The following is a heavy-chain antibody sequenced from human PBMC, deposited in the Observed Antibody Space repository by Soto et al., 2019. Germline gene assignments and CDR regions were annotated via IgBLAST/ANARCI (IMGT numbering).Heavy chain of an antibody. CDR1: GFTFSSYA. CDR3: ARHLWRDDYNWGYFVL. D-gene: IGHD4-4*01. Sequence: QVQLVESGGGVVQPGRSLRLSCAASGFTFSSYAMHWVRQAPGKGLEWVAVISYDGSNKYYADSVKGRFTISRDNXKXXLYLQMHSLRAEDTVVYYCARHLWRDDYNWGYFVLWGRGTLVTVSS. CDR2: ISYDGSNK. J-gene: IGHJ2*01. V-gene: IGHV3-30-3*01.